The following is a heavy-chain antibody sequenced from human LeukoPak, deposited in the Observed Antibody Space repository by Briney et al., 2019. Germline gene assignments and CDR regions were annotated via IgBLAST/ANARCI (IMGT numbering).Heavy chain of an antibody. CDR2: IWYDGSNK. V-gene: IGHV3-33*06. CDR1: GFTFSSYG. CDR3: AKEGELMTYNWFDP. D-gene: IGHD3-16*01. J-gene: IGHJ5*02. Sequence: GGSLRLSRAASGFTFSSYGMHWVRQAPGKGLEWVAVIWYDGSNKYYADSVKGRFTISRDNSKNTLYLQMNSLRAEDTAVYYCAKEGELMTYNWFDPWGQGTLVTVSS.